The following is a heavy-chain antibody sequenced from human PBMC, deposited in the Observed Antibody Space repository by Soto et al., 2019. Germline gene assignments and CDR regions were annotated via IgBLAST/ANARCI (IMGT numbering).Heavy chain of an antibody. CDR2: ISGSGGST. D-gene: IGHD4-17*01. V-gene: IGHV3-23*01. CDR3: AKATFAAVTTEWYFDY. J-gene: IGHJ4*02. Sequence: GSLRLSCAASGFTFSSYAMSWVRQAPGKGLEWVSAISGSGGSTYYADSVKGRFTISRDNSKNTLYLQMNSLRAEDTAVYYCAKATFAAVTTEWYFDYWGQGTLVTVSS. CDR1: GFTFSSYA.